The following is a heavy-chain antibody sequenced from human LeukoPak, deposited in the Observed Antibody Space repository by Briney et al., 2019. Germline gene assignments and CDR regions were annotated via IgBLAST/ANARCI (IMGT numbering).Heavy chain of an antibody. CDR1: GFTFSDYY. J-gene: IGHJ4*02. Sequence: GGSLRLSRAASGFTFSDYYMSWIRQAPGKGLEWVSCISSSSYIYYADSVKGRFTISRDNAKNSLYLQMNSLRAEDTAVYYCARGVSSGPSGTDYWGQGTLVTVSS. D-gene: IGHD6-19*01. CDR2: ISSSSYI. CDR3: ARGVSSGPSGTDY. V-gene: IGHV3-69-1*01.